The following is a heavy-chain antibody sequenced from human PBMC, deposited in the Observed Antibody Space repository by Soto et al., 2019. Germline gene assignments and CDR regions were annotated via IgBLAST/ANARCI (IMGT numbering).Heavy chain of an antibody. Sequence: ASVKVSCKASGYTFTSYGISWVRQAPGQGLEWMGWISAYKGNTNYAQTPQGRVTMTTHPSTRTAYMELRSLRSDDTAVYYCAREAAAGTLDYWGKGTLVTVSS. CDR2: ISAYKGNT. CDR3: AREAAAGTLDY. V-gene: IGHV1-18*01. D-gene: IGHD6-13*01. CDR1: GYTFTSYG. J-gene: IGHJ4*02.